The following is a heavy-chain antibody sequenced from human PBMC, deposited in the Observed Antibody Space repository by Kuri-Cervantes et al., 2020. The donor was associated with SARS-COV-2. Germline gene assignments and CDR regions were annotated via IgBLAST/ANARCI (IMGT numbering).Heavy chain of an antibody. V-gene: IGHV1-69*13. D-gene: IGHD3-16*01. CDR2: IIPIFGTA. J-gene: IGHJ6*03. Sequence: SVTVSCKASVCTFSSYAISWVRQAPGQGLEWMGGIIPIFGTANYAQKFQGRVTITADESTSTAYMELSSLRSEDTAVYYCAREVGFSLWGYNYYMDVWGKGTTVTVSS. CDR1: VCTFSSYA. CDR3: AREVGFSLWGYNYYMDV.